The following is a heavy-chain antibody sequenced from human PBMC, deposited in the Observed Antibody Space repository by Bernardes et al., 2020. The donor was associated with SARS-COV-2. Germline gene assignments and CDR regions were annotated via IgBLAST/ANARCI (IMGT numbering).Heavy chain of an antibody. V-gene: IGHV4-59*08. CDR3: ARLNYGDYWGWFDP. CDR1: GGSISSSY. J-gene: IGHJ5*01. CDR2: IYYSGST. D-gene: IGHD4-17*01. Sequence: SETLSLTCIVSGGSISSSYWSWIRQPPGKGLEWIGDIYYSGSTNYNPSLKSRVTISVDTSKNQFSLKLSSVTAADTAVYYCARLNYGDYWGWFDPWGQGTLVTVSS.